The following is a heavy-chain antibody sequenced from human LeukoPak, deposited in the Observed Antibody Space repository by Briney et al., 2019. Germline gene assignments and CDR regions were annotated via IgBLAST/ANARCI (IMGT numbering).Heavy chain of an antibody. V-gene: IGHV1-2*02. D-gene: IGHD6-13*01. J-gene: IGHJ4*02. CDR2: INPNSGST. CDR3: APTHYSSSWYYFDY. CDR1: GYTYTGYY. Sequence: GASVKVSCKACGYTYTGYYIHWVRQAPGQGLEWMGWINPNSGSTNYAQKFQSRVTMTRDTSISTAYMEMTRLRSDDTAVYYCAPTHYSSSWYYFDYWGQGTLVTVSS.